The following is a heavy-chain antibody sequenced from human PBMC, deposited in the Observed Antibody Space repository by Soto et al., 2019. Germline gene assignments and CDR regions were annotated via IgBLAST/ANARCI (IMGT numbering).Heavy chain of an antibody. CDR1: GYAFTGYY. D-gene: IGHD5-18*01. J-gene: IGHJ4*02. CDR3: ATRYSYVHF. V-gene: IGHV1-2*02. CDR2: INPNSGDT. Sequence: ASVKVSCKSSGYAFTGYYIYWVRQAPGQGLEWMGWINPNSGDTNYAQKFQGRVTMTRDTSFSTAYMELSSLRSDDTAVYYCATRYSYVHFWGQGXLVTVSS.